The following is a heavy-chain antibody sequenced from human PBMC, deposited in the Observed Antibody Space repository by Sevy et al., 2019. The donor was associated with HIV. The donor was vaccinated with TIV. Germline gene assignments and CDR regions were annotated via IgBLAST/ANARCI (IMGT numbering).Heavy chain of an antibody. D-gene: IGHD1-26*01. CDR2: ISGSGNTI. V-gene: IGHV3-11*01. CDR3: ARAGGSWALRY. Sequence: GGSLRLSCAASGFIFNDYYMSWIRQAPGKGLEWVSYISGSGNTIYYTDSVKGRFTISRDNAKDSLYLQMNSLRAEDTAVYYCARAGGSWALRYWGQGSLVTVSS. J-gene: IGHJ4*02. CDR1: GFIFNDYY.